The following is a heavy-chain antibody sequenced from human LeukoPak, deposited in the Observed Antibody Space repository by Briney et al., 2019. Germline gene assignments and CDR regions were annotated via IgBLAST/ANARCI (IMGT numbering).Heavy chain of an antibody. V-gene: IGHV4-34*01. CDR1: GGSFSGYY. CDR3: ARLIRFGELLGAYYFDY. Sequence: KPSETLSLTCAVYGGSFSGYYWSWIRQPPGKGLEWIGEINHSGSTNYNPSLKSRATISVDTSKNQFSLKLSSVTAADTAVYYCARLIRFGELLGAYYFDYWGQGTLVTVSS. D-gene: IGHD3-10*01. J-gene: IGHJ4*02. CDR2: INHSGST.